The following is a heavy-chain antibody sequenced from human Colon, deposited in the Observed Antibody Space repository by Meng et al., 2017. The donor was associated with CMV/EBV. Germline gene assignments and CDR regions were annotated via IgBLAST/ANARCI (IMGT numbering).Heavy chain of an antibody. CDR3: AKEDDSWHEEGIDS. CDR2: VGGSGGRT. V-gene: IGHV3-23*01. CDR1: GFTFSNFA. J-gene: IGHJ4*02. D-gene: IGHD2-15*01. Sequence: GESLKISCAASGFTFSNFAMSWVRQAPGKGLEWVSSVGGSGGRTYYADSVKGRFTITRDNSKNTVFLQMDSLSAEDTAIYFCAKEDDSWHEEGIDSWGQGTLVTVSS.